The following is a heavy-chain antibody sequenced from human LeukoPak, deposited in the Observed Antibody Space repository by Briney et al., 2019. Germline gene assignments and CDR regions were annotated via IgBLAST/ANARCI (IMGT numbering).Heavy chain of an antibody. D-gene: IGHD6-19*01. J-gene: IGHJ4*02. CDR3: ARDTGAVAVDY. Sequence: GGSLRLSCAASGFTFSSYEMNWVRQAPGKGLEWVSYISSSASIIYYADSVKGRFTISRDNAKNSLYLQMNSLRAEDTAIYYCARDTGAVAVDYWGQGTLVTVS. CDR1: GFTFSSYE. V-gene: IGHV3-48*03. CDR2: ISSSASII.